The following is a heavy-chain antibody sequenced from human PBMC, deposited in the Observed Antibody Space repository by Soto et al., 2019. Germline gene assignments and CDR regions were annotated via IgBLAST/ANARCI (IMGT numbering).Heavy chain of an antibody. CDR1: GFSLSNARMG. V-gene: IGHV2-26*01. CDR3: ARIIAVRIAATLYWYFAL. Sequence: QVTLKESGPVLVKPTETLTLTCTVSGFSLSNARMGVSWIRQPPGKALEWLAHIFSNDEKSYSTSLKSRLTISKDTSKSPVVLTMTNMDPVDTATYYCARIIAVRIAATLYWYFALWGRGTLVTVSS. CDR2: IFSNDEK. D-gene: IGHD6-13*01. J-gene: IGHJ2*01.